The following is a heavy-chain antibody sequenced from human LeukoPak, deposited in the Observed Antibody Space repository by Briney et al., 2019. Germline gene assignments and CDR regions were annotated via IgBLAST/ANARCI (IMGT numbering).Heavy chain of an antibody. CDR1: GFTVSSYY. Sequence: PGGSLRLSCAASGFTVSSYYMTWVRQAPGKGLEWVSVIDSRGNTDYADSVKGRFTISRDNSKNTLYLQMNSLRAEDTAVYYCARARALWFGDYWGQGTLVTVSS. CDR3: ARARALWFGDY. V-gene: IGHV3-53*01. CDR2: IDSRGNT. J-gene: IGHJ4*02. D-gene: IGHD3-10*01.